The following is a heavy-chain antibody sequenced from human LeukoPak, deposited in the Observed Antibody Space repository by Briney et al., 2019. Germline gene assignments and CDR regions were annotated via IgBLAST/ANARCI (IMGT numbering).Heavy chain of an antibody. V-gene: IGHV4-34*01. Sequence: ASETLSLTCAVSFVSLSDYNWSCLRQSPEKGLEWIGEITDSATTHYNPSLETRVTISIDTPKRQFSLRLTSLTAADTAVYYCARGLDLDGLDSWGQGTLVTVSS. CDR2: ITDSATT. CDR1: FVSLSDYN. CDR3: ARGLDLDGLDS. D-gene: IGHD1-1*01. J-gene: IGHJ4*02.